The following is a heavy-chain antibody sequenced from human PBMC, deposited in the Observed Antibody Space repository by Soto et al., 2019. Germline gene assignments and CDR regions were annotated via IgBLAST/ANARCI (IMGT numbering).Heavy chain of an antibody. CDR1: GFTFSNYG. D-gene: IGHD6-13*01. CDR2: ISYDGINQ. J-gene: IGHJ4*02. CDR3: AKGGQQLVRYYFDY. Sequence: QVQLVESGGGVVQPGMSLRLSCAASGFTFSNYGMHWVRQAPGKGLEWVAIISYDGINQYYADSVKGRFTISRDNSKNTLYLQMNSLTAEDTAVYYCAKGGQQLVRYYFDYWGQGTLVTVSS. V-gene: IGHV3-30*18.